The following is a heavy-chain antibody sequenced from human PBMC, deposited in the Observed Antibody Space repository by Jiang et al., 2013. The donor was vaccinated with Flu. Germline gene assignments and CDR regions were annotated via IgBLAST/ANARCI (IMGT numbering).Heavy chain of an antibody. J-gene: IGHJ4*02. Sequence: GAEVKKPGSSVKVSCKTSGGTFSSSSLTWVRQAPGQGLEWMGGVIPIFGTATYAQKFQGRVTITADESTSTAYMELSSLTSEDTAVYYCARDPVGGYYYFDCWGQGTLVTVSS. CDR2: VIPIFGTA. CDR3: ARDPVGGYYYFDC. CDR1: GGTFSSSS. D-gene: IGHD1-26*01. V-gene: IGHV1-69*01.